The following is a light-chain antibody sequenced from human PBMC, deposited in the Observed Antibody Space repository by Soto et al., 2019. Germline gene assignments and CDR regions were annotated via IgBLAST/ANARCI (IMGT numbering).Light chain of an antibody. CDR2: KDT. J-gene: IGLJ1*01. CDR3: LSAERSRLYV. CDR1: ELPKEY. Sequence: SYDLTQPPSVSVSPGQTARITCSGDELPKEYAYWYQQKPGQAPLLVIYKDTERPSGIPERFSASSSGTTVTLTISGVQAEDEGDYYCLSAERSRLYVFGTGTKSPX. V-gene: IGLV3-25*02.